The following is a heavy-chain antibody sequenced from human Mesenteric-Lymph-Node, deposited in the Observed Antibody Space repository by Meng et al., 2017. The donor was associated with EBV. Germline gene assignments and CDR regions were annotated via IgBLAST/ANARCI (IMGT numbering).Heavy chain of an antibody. D-gene: IGHD3-10*01. CDR2: INSRSDYI. J-gene: IGHJ4*02. CDR3: VRDQDDSGSGRPGY. CDR1: GFYLSTHS. V-gene: IGHV3-21*06. Sequence: VHLVESGGCLVKPGGCVSLSWAASGFYLSTHSMNWVRQAPGKGLEWVSCINSRSDYIYYADSVKGRFTISRDNTKNSVYLQLNSLRAEDTAVYYCVRDQDDSGSGRPGYWGQGTLVTVSS.